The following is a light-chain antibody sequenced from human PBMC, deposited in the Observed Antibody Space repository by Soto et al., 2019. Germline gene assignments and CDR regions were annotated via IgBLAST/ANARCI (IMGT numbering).Light chain of an antibody. CDR1: QSIGSW. Sequence: DIQMTQSPSILSASVGYRFTITCRASQSIGSWLAWYQHKPGKAPKLLIYKASSLESGVPLRFSGSGSGTEFTLTISSLQRDDFATYYCQQGSTTPITFGLGTRLEIK. CDR3: QQGSTTPIT. V-gene: IGKV1-5*03. CDR2: KAS. J-gene: IGKJ5*01.